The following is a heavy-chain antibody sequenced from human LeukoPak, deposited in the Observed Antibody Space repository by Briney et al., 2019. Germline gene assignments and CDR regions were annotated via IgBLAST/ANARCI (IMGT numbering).Heavy chain of an antibody. Sequence: GGSLRLSCEASGFTFSSYWMHWVRQAPGKGLVWVSRINGDGSDTNSADSVKGRFTISRDNAKSTLYLQMNSLRAEDTALYYCVRGLGSGYSYAYGVYWGQGTLVTVSS. D-gene: IGHD5-18*01. CDR3: VRGLGSGYSYAYGVY. V-gene: IGHV3-74*01. J-gene: IGHJ4*02. CDR1: GFTFSSYW. CDR2: INGDGSDT.